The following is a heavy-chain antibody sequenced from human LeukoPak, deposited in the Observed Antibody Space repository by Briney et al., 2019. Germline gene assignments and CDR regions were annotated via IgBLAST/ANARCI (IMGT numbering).Heavy chain of an antibody. D-gene: IGHD3-9*01. CDR1: GFTFSSYG. Sequence: GGSLRLSCAASGFTFSSYGRHWGRQAPGKGLEWVAVIWYDGSNKYYADSVKGRFTISRDNSKNTLYLQMNSLRAEDTAVYYCARDPSPYYDILTGYLMGAFDIWGQGTMVTVSS. J-gene: IGHJ3*02. CDR3: ARDPSPYYDILTGYLMGAFDI. CDR2: IWYDGSNK. V-gene: IGHV3-33*01.